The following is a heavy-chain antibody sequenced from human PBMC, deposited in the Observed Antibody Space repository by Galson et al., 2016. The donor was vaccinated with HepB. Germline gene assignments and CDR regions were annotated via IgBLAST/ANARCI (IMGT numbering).Heavy chain of an antibody. V-gene: IGHV3-23*01. J-gene: IGHJ4*02. D-gene: IGHD6-19*01. CDR1: GFTFSSYA. CDR2: ISSSGGDT. Sequence: SLRLSCAASGFTFSSYAMTWVRQAPGKRLEWVSAISSSGGDTLYADSVKGRFTISRDNSKNTLWLQVNSLRVEDTAVYFCAKLRRQWLDFDHWGQGALVTVSS. CDR3: AKLRRQWLDFDH.